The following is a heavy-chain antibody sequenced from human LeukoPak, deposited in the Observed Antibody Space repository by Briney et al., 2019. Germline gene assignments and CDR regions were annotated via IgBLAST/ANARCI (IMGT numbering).Heavy chain of an antibody. J-gene: IGHJ4*02. V-gene: IGHV4-34*01. D-gene: IGHD3-10*01. Sequence: KSSETLSLTCAVYGGSFSGYYWSWIRQPPGKGLEWIGEINHSGSTNYNPSLKSRVTISVDTSKNQFSLKLSSVTAADTAVYYCARAAFNYYGSGSYLSNFDYWGQGTLVTVSS. CDR3: ARAAFNYYGSGSYLSNFDY. CDR2: INHSGST. CDR1: GGSFSGYY.